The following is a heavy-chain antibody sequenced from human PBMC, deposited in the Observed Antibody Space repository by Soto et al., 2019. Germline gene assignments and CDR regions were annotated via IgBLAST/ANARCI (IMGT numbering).Heavy chain of an antibody. CDR3: ARGQRFSDWFGP. V-gene: IGHV4-4*07. J-gene: IGHJ5*02. CDR1: GGAITSYY. D-gene: IGHD3-3*01. CDR2: IYSSGST. Sequence: TSETLALTFTVFGGAITSYYCTWIRQPAGKGQEWIGRIYSSGSTNYNPSLQSRISMSLDTSQNQFSLTLASVTSADTAVYSCARGQRFSDWFGPWGQGTLVTVSA.